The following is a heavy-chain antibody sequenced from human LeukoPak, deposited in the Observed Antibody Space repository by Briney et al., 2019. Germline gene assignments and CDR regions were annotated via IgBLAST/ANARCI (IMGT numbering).Heavy chain of an antibody. CDR1: GGSISSYY. CDR2: IYYSGST. CDR3: ARVGVRDSCGPVLDY. Sequence: PSETLSLTCTVSGGSISSYYWSWIRQPPGKGLEWIGYIYYSGSTNYNPSLKSRVTISVDTSKNQFSLKLSSVTAADTAVYYCARVGVRDSCGPVLDYWGQGTLVTVSS. D-gene: IGHD3-22*01. V-gene: IGHV4-59*01. J-gene: IGHJ4*02.